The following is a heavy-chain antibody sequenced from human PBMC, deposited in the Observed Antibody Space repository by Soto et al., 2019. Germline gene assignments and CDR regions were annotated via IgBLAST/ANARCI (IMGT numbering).Heavy chain of an antibody. CDR2: TYITGDT. CDR3: AREYTETVDGPTPFYFDF. V-gene: IGHV4-4*07. J-gene: IGHJ4*02. Sequence: SETLSLTCRVPGESISPYYWSWIRQSAGRGLEWIGRTYITGDTNYNPSLKSRVTMSLDASKYQLSLHLSSVTAADTALYYCAREYTETVDGPTPFYFDFWCQGTPVTVS. D-gene: IGHD6-19*01. CDR1: GESISPYY.